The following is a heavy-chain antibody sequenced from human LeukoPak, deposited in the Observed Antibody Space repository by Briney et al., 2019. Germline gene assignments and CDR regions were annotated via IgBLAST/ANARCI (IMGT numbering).Heavy chain of an antibody. J-gene: IGHJ4*02. CDR2: ISDSGGRT. Sequence: GGSLRLSCTVSGITLSHYGMSWVRQAPGKGLEWVAGISDSGGRTNYADSVKGRFTVSRDSPKNTLYLQMNRLRAEDTALYFCAKRGVVIRVILVGFHKEAYYFDSWGQGALVTVSS. V-gene: IGHV3-23*01. CDR1: GITLSHYG. CDR3: AKRGVVIRVILVGFHKEAYYFDS. D-gene: IGHD3-22*01.